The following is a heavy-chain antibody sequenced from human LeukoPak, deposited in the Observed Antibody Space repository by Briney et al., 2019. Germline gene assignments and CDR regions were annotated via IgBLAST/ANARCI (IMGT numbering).Heavy chain of an antibody. CDR1: GFTFSSYS. CDR3: ARGDSSGYGPDH. Sequence: QPGGSLRLSSAASGFTFSSYSMNWVRQAPGKGLEWVSYISSTSRTIYYADSVKGRFTISRDNAKNSLYLQMNSPRDEDTAVYYCARGDSSGYGPDHWGQGTLVTVSS. J-gene: IGHJ5*02. CDR2: ISSTSRTI. D-gene: IGHD3-22*01. V-gene: IGHV3-48*02.